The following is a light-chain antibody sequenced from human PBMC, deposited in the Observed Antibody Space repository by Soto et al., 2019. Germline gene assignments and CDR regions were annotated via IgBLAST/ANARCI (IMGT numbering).Light chain of an antibody. CDR3: QSYGTSPPIT. V-gene: IGKV3-20*01. Sequence: VVLPQSTCTLSLSPGEVSTLCCMAIQSVSSRYLAWYQQKPGQAPRLLIYGAFTRATGIPDRFSGSGSGTDFTLTISRLEPVDFAVYYCQSYGTSPPITFGGGTKVDIK. CDR1: QSVSSRY. J-gene: IGKJ4*01. CDR2: GAF.